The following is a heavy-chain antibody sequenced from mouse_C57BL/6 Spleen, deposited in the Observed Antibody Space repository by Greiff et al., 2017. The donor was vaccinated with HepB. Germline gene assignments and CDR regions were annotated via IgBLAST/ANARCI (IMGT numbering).Heavy chain of an antibody. J-gene: IGHJ2*01. CDR2: IDPSDSYT. CDR1: GYTFTSYW. Sequence: QVQLQQPGAELVKPGASVKLSCKASGYTFTSYWMQWVKQRPGQGLEWIGEIDPSDSYTNYNQKFKGKATMTVDTSSSTPYMQLSSLTSEDSAVYYCARSPQLDYWGQGTTLTVSS. CDR3: ARSPQLDY. V-gene: IGHV1-50*01. D-gene: IGHD3-1*01.